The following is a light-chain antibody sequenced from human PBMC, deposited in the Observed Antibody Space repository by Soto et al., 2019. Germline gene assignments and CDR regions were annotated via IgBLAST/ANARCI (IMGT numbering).Light chain of an antibody. Sequence: EIVLTQSPATLYLYAWERATLSCRASQSVSSSYLAWYQQKPGQAPRLLIYGASSRATGIPDRFSGSGSGTDFTLTISRLEPEDFAVYYCQQYGSSPRTFGQGTKV. J-gene: IGKJ1*01. CDR2: GAS. CDR1: QSVSSSY. V-gene: IGKV3-20*01. CDR3: QQYGSSPRT.